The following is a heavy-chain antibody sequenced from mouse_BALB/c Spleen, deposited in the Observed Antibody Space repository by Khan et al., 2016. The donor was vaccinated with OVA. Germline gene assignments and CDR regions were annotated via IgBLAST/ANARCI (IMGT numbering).Heavy chain of an antibody. Sequence: VQLQESGPGLVAPSQSLSITCTVSGFSLTSYGVHWVRQPPGKGLEWLVVIWSDGSTNYNSVLKSRLSISKDNSKSQVFLKMNSPQTDDTAIYYCARWFDGDSSLYAMDYWGQGTSVTVAS. CDR1: GFSLTSYG. J-gene: IGHJ4*01. CDR3: ARWFDGDSSLYAMDY. CDR2: IWSDGST. V-gene: IGHV2-6*02. D-gene: IGHD2-13*01.